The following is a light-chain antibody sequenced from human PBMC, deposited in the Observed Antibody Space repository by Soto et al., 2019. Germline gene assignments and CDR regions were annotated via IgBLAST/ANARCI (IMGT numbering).Light chain of an antibody. Sequence: DIQMTQSPSSLSASVGDRVTITCRASQGISNYLAWYQQRPGKVPKLLIYAASTLQSGVPSRFSGSGSGTDFTLTISTLQPDDVSTYYCQNYNSGPRTFGQGTKVEIK. CDR1: QGISNY. V-gene: IGKV1-27*01. CDR3: QNYNSGPRT. CDR2: AAS. J-gene: IGKJ1*01.